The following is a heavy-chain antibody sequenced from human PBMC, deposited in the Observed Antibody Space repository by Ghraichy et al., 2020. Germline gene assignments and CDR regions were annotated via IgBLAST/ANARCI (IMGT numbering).Heavy chain of an antibody. J-gene: IGHJ4*02. D-gene: IGHD3-10*01. CDR3: ARVLASLYYYGSGSYYYFDY. CDR2: IYYSGST. CDR1: GGSISSYY. V-gene: IGHV4-59*01. Sequence: SETLSLTCTVSGGSISSYYWSWIRQPPGKGLEWIGYIYYSGSTNYNPSLKSRVTISVDTSKNQFSLKLSSVTAADTAVYYCARVLASLYYYGSGSYYYFDYWGQGTLVTVSS.